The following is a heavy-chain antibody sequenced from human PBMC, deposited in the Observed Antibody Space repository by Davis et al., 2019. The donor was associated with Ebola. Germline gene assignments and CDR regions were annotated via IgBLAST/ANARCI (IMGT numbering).Heavy chain of an antibody. CDR3: ARVMAAAGTGWFDP. CDR1: RGSISSGSYY. V-gene: IGHV4-39*07. CDR2: INYRGST. D-gene: IGHD6-13*01. J-gene: IGHJ5*02. Sequence: SETLSLTCTVSRGSISSGSYYWGWIRQPPGKGLEWIGSINYRGSTYYNPSLQSRVTISVDTSKNQFSLNLNSVTAADTAVYYCARVMAAAGTGWFDPWGQGTLVTVSS.